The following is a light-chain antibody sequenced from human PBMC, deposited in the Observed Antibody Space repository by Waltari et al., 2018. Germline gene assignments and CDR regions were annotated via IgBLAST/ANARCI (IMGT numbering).Light chain of an antibody. CDR1: ENVNSY. CDR3: QHNFGVPLT. Sequence: DIQMAQSPSSLSASVGDRVTITCRASENVNSYLNWYQQKPGKAPKLLIYKASTLQSGVPSRFSGSGSGTDYTFIISGLQSEDVATYYCQHNFGVPLTFGGGTKVEIK. CDR2: KAS. J-gene: IGKJ4*01. V-gene: IGKV1-39*01.